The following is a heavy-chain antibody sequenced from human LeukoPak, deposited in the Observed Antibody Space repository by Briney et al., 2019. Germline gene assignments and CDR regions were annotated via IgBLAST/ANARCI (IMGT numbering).Heavy chain of an antibody. J-gene: IGHJ4*02. D-gene: IGHD2-21*02. CDR3: ARRPGGDSGFDY. CDR1: GGTFSSYA. CDR2: IIPILGIA. Sequence: SVKVSCKASGGTFSSYAISWVRQAPGQGLEWMGRIIPILGIANYAQKFQGRVTITANKSTSTAYMELSSLRSEGTAVYYCARRPGGDSGFDYWGQGTLVTVSS. V-gene: IGHV1-69*04.